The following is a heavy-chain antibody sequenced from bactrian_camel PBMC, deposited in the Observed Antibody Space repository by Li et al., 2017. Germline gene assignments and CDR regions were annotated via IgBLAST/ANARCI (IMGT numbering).Heavy chain of an antibody. Sequence: EVQLVESGGGSVQAEGSLTLSCAASGLGRGYHCMAWFRQAPGKELEGVAAVYNGGGTPYYADSVKGRFTCYQPAYNNKVVYLRMNDLKLEDTAMYYCATWAGACGVDWCKGAGVWGQGTQVTVS. J-gene: IGHJ4*01. CDR2: VYNGGGTP. CDR1: GLGRGYHC. CDR3: ATWAGACGVDWCKGAGV. V-gene: IGHV3S40*01. D-gene: IGHD3*01.